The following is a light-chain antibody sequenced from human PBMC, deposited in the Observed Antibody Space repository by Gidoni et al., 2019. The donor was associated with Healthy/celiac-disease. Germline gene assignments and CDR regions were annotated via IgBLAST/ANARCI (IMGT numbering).Light chain of an antibody. Sequence: EIVLTQSPATLSLSPGERATLSCRASQSVSSYLAWYQQKPGRAPRLLIDDASNRATGIPARFSGSGSGTDFTLTISILEPEDFAVYYCQQRSNLPPLTFGGGTKVEIK. CDR1: QSVSSY. CDR2: DAS. J-gene: IGKJ4*01. V-gene: IGKV3-11*01. CDR3: QQRSNLPPLT.